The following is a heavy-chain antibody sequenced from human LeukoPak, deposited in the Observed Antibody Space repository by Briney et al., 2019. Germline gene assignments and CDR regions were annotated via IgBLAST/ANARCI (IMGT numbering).Heavy chain of an antibody. J-gene: IGHJ4*02. Sequence: GRSLRLSCAASGFTFSSYAVSWVRQAPGKGLEWVSAISGSGGSTYYADSVKGRFTISRDNSKNTLYLQMNSLRAEDTAVYNCAKDRAQLWPKHFDYWGQGTLVTVSS. CDR2: ISGSGGST. D-gene: IGHD5-18*01. V-gene: IGHV3-23*01. CDR3: AKDRAQLWPKHFDY. CDR1: GFTFSSYA.